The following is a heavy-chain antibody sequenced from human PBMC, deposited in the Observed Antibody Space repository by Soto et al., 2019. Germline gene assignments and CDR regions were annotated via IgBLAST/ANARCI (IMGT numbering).Heavy chain of an antibody. J-gene: IGHJ6*02. D-gene: IGHD6-6*01. V-gene: IGHV3-23*01. CDR2: ISGSGGTI. CDR3: AKDQVAARRYYFYGMDV. CDR1: GFTFNNYA. Sequence: EVQLLESGGGLVKPGGSLRLSCAASGFTFNNYAMRWVRQAPGKGLEWVSSISGSGGTIYYADSVKGRFTISRDNSKNTLYLQMNSLRAEDTAIYFCAKDQVAARRYYFYGMDVWGQGTTVTVSS.